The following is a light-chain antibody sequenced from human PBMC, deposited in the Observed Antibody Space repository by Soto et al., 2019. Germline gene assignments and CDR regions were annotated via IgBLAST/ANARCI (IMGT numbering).Light chain of an antibody. CDR3: QQFHNWPPLT. V-gene: IGKV3-15*01. CDR2: SAS. J-gene: IGKJ4*01. Sequence: EVVMTQSPATLSVSPGERATLSCRASQFVSTNLAWYQQKPGQAPRLLIYSASTRATGIPARFSGSGSGTEFTLTISSLQSEDSAVYYCQQFHNWPPLTFGGGTKVEIK. CDR1: QFVSTN.